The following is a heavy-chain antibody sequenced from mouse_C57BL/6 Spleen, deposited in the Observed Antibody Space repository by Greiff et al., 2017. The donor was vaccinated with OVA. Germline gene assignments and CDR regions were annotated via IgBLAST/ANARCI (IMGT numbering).Heavy chain of an antibody. Sequence: EVQLQQSVAELVRPGASVKLSCTASGFNIKNTYMHWVKQRPEQGLEWIGRIDPANGNTKYAPKFQGKATITADTSSNTAYLQLSSLTSEDTAIYYCARSRDYGSSSYYAMDYWGQGTSVTVSS. CDR1: GFNIKNTY. CDR2: IDPANGNT. V-gene: IGHV14-3*01. CDR3: ARSRDYGSSSYYAMDY. D-gene: IGHD1-1*01. J-gene: IGHJ4*01.